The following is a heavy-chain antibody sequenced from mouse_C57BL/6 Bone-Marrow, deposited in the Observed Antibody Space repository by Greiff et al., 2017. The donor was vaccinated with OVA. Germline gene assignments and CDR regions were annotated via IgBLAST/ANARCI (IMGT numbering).Heavy chain of an antibody. CDR1: GYTFTSYW. Sequence: VQLQQPGAELVKPGASVKLSCKASGYTFTSYWMHWVKQRPGQGLEWIGMIHPTSGSTNYNEKFKSKATLTVDKSSSTAYMQLSSLTSEDSAVYYCASRITTVVADYWGQGTTLTVSS. J-gene: IGHJ2*01. V-gene: IGHV1-64*01. CDR3: ASRITTVVADY. CDR2: IHPTSGST. D-gene: IGHD1-1*01.